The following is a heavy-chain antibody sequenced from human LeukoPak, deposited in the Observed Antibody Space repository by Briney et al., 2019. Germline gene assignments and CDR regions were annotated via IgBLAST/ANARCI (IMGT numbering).Heavy chain of an antibody. D-gene: IGHD2-8*01. V-gene: IGHV3-21*01. CDR1: GFTFSSYS. J-gene: IGHJ4*02. CDR2: ISSSSSYI. Sequence: GGSLRLSCAASGFTFSSYSMNWVRQAPGKGLEWVSSISSSSSYIYYADSVKGRFTISRDNAKNSLYLQMNSLRAEDTAVYYCARGPTNGQAFDYWGQGTLASVSS. CDR3: ARGPTNGQAFDY.